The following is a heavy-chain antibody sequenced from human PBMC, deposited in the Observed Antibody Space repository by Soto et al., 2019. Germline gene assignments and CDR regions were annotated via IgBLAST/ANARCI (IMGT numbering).Heavy chain of an antibody. J-gene: IGHJ4*02. Sequence: SETLSLTCTVSGGSISSGGYYWSWIRQHPGKGLEWIGYIYYSGSTYYNPSLKSRVTISVDTSKNQFSLKLSSVTAADTAVYYCARVYYFPEYGVLHFDYWGQGTLVTVSS. V-gene: IGHV4-31*03. CDR2: IYYSGST. D-gene: IGHD1-26*01. CDR3: ARVYYFPEYGVLHFDY. CDR1: GGSISSGGYY.